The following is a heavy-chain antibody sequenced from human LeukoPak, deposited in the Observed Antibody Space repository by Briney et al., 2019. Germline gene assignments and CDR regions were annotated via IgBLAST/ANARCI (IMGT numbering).Heavy chain of an antibody. CDR1: GFTFSSYA. Sequence: GRSLRLSCAASGFTFSSYAMHWVRQAPGKGLEWVAVISYDGSNKYYADSVKGRFTISRDNAKNSLYLQMNSLRAEDTAVYYCARGDCSGGSCYSGYFQHWGQGTLVTVSS. V-gene: IGHV3-30-3*01. D-gene: IGHD2-15*01. CDR3: ARGDCSGGSCYSGYFQH. CDR2: ISYDGSNK. J-gene: IGHJ1*01.